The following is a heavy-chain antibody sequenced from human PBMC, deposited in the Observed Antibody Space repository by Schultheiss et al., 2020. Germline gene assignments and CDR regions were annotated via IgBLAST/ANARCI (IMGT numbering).Heavy chain of an antibody. CDR3: AKDKDDSSGYLDY. D-gene: IGHD3-22*01. V-gene: IGHV3-30*18. J-gene: IGHJ4*02. CDR1: GFTFSSYG. Sequence: GGSLRLSCAASGFTFSSYGMHWVRQAPGKGLEWVAVISYDGSNKYYADSVKGRFTISRDNSKNTLYLQMNSLRAEDTAVYYCAKDKDDSSGYLDYWGQGTLVTVSS. CDR2: ISYDGSNK.